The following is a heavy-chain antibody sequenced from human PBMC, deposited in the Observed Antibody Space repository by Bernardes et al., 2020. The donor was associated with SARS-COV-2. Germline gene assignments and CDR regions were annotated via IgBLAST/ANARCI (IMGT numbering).Heavy chain of an antibody. D-gene: IGHD3-3*01. CDR3: ARQHLGGVTIFGVVTTDRYFDY. V-gene: IGHV4-59*05. CDR1: GGSISSYY. CDR2: IYYSGST. J-gene: IGHJ4*02. Sequence: SETLSLTCTVSGGSISSYYWSWIRQPPGKGLEWIGSIYYSGSTYYNPSLKSRVTISVDTSKNQFSLKLSSVTAADTAVYYCARQHLGGVTIFGVVTTDRYFDYWGQGTLVTVSS.